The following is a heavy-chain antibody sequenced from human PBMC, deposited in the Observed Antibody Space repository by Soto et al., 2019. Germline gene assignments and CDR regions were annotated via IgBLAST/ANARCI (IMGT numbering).Heavy chain of an antibody. V-gene: IGHV1-69*01. CDR2: IIPIFGTA. CDR1: GGTFSSYA. J-gene: IGHJ6*02. Sequence: QVQLVQSGAEVKKPGSSVKVSCKASGGTFSSYAISWVRQAPGQGLEWMGGIIPIFGTANYAQKFQGRVTITADESTSTAYMELSSLRSEDTAVYYCAGVRVRRRNSSYYYYGMDVWGQGTTVTVSS. CDR3: AGVRVRRRNSSYYYYGMDV. D-gene: IGHD6-6*01.